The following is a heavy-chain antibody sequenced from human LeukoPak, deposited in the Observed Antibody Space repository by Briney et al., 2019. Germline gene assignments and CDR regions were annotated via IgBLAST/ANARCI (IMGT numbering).Heavy chain of an antibody. CDR1: GFTFSSYS. CDR2: ISSTGSTI. D-gene: IGHD6-6*01. CDR3: ARGSYSSSNYFDY. J-gene: IGHJ4*02. V-gene: IGHV3-48*01. Sequence: GRSLRLSCAASGFTFSSYSMNWVRQAPGNGLEWVSYISSTGSTIYYADSVRGRFTISRDNAKNSLYLQMNSLRAEDTAVYYCARGSYSSSNYFDYWGQGTLVTVSS.